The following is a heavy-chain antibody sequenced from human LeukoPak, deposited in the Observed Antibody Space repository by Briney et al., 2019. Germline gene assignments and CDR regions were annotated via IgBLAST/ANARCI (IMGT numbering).Heavy chain of an antibody. J-gene: IGHJ4*02. V-gene: IGHV3-23*01. CDR3: TTDPWGVVVVAGYRSYFDY. CDR1: GFTFSSYA. CDR2: ISGSGGST. D-gene: IGHD2-15*01. Sequence: GASLRLSCAASGFTFSSYAMSWVRQAPGKGLEWVSAISGSGGSTYYVDSVKGRFTISRDNSKNTLYLQMNSLKTEDTAVYYCTTDPWGVVVVAGYRSYFDYWGQGTLVTVSS.